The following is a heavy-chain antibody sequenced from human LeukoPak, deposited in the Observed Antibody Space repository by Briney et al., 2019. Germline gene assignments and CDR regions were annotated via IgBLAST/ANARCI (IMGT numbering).Heavy chain of an antibody. CDR3: AKGSTVTTYYYYGMDV. V-gene: IGHV3-23*01. CDR1: GFTFSSYA. CDR2: ISGSGGST. Sequence: PGGSLRLSCAACGFTFSSYAMSWVRQAPGKGLEWVSAISGSGGSTYYADSVKGRFTISRDNSKNTLYLQMNSLRAEDTAVYYCAKGSTVTTYYYYGMDVWGQGTTVTVSS. D-gene: IGHD4-11*01. J-gene: IGHJ6*02.